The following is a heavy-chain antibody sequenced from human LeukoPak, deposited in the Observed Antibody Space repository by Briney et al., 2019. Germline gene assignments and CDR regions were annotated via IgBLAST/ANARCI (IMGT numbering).Heavy chain of an antibody. CDR3: TRGRNSAFDY. CDR2: TYYASQWSN. CDR1: GDSVSSRGVA. J-gene: IGHJ4*02. Sequence: SQTLSLTCAISGDSVSSRGVAWNWLRQSPSRGLEWLGRTYYASQWSNDSALFVKSRITIKPVTSKNQFALQLNSMTPEDTAVYYCTRGRNSAFDYWGQGTLVTVSS. V-gene: IGHV6-1*01. D-gene: IGHD1-14*01.